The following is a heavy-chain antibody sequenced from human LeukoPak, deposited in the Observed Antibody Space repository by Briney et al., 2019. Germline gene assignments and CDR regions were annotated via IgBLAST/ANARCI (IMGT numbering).Heavy chain of an antibody. J-gene: IGHJ4*02. CDR2: TYYTGNS. CDR3: ARGYYLPKTAEVGTTALFDY. Sequence: SETLSLTCTVSGGSVSSDNYYWTSIRQPPGKGLEWIGCTYYTGNSNYNPSLKSRVTISLDTSKNQFSLKLSSVTAADTAVYYCARGYYLPKTAEVGTTALFDYWGQGTLVTVSS. V-gene: IGHV4-61*01. D-gene: IGHD1-1*01. CDR1: GGSVSSDNYY.